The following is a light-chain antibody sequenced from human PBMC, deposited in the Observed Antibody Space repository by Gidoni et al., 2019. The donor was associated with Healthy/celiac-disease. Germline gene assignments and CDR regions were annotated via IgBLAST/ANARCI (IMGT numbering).Light chain of an antibody. J-gene: IGKJ5*01. CDR2: DAS. CDR1: QSVSSY. V-gene: IGKV3-11*01. CDR3: QQRSNWPG. Sequence: EIVLTQSPATLSLSPGERATLSCRASQSVSSYLAWYQQKPGQAPRLLIYDASNRATGIPARFSGSGSGTDFTLTISSLEPEDFAVYYCQQRSNWPGFXXXTRLEIK.